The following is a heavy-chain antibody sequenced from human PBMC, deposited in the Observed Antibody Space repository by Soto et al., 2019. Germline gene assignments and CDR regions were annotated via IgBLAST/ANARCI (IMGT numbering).Heavy chain of an antibody. CDR3: ARDLGGDLGGAFDI. CDR1: GYTFTSYG. V-gene: IGHV1-18*01. D-gene: IGHD4-17*01. CDR2: ISAYNGNT. J-gene: IGHJ3*02. Sequence: GASVKVSCKASGYTFTSYGISWVRQAPGQGLEWMGWISAYNGNTNYAQKLQGRVTMTTDTSTSTAYMELRSLRSDDTTVYYCARDLGGDLGGAFDIWGQGTMVTVSS.